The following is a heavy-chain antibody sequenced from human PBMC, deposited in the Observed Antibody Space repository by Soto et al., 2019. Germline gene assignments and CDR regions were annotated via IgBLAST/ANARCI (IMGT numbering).Heavy chain of an antibody. J-gene: IGHJ4*02. Sequence: GGGLRIPCGASWFTLSDYADSRVRQAPGKGLEWVSLVSATAGTTYYTDSVKGRFTISRDNSRNTVYLQMNSLRADDTAVYYCAKDRLAGGFDYWGQGTLVTVSS. CDR3: AKDRLAGGFDY. CDR2: VSATAGTT. CDR1: WFTLSDYA. V-gene: IGHV3-23*01. D-gene: IGHD3-16*01.